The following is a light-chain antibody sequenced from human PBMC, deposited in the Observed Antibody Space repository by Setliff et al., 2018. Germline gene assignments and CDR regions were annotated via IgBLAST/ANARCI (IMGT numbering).Light chain of an antibody. CDR1: SSNIGSNT. V-gene: IGLV1-44*01. Sequence: QSVLTQPPSASGTPGQRVTISCSGSSSNIGSNTVNWYQQPPGTAPKLLIYRNNQRPSGVPDRFSGSKSGTSASLAISGLQSEDEADYYCAAWDDGLNGYVFGTGTKVTVL. J-gene: IGLJ1*01. CDR2: RNN. CDR3: AAWDDGLNGYV.